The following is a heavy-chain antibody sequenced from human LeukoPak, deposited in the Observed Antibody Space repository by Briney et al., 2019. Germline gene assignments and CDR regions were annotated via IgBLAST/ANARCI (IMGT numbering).Heavy chain of an antibody. CDR1: GYTFTSYA. V-gene: IGHV7-4-1*02. Sequence: ASVKVSCKASGYTFTSYAMNWVRQAPGQGLEWMGWINTNTGNPTYAQGFTGRFVFSLDTSVSTAYLQISSLKAEDTAVYYCARAFGVRGVMGDNWFDPWGQGTLVTVSS. D-gene: IGHD3-10*01. CDR3: ARAFGVRGVMGDNWFDP. CDR2: INTNTGNP. J-gene: IGHJ5*02.